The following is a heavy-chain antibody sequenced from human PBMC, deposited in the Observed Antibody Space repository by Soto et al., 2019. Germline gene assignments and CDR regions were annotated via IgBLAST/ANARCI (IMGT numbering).Heavy chain of an antibody. V-gene: IGHV3-21*01. D-gene: IGHD2-2*01. Sequence: PGGSLRLSCLVSGFTFNNYGINWGRQAPGKGLEWVSTVSKSDYTYYSDSVKGRFTISRDNAKNSVSLQMNTLRAEDTAVYYCAREDSIIIPAVSDFWGQGTLVTVSS. CDR1: GFTFNNYG. CDR3: AREDSIIIPAVSDF. J-gene: IGHJ4*02. CDR2: VSKSDYT.